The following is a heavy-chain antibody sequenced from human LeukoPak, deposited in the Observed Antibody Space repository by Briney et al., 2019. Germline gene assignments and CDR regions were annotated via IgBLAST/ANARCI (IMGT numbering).Heavy chain of an antibody. Sequence: ASVKVSCKVSGYTLTELSMHWVRQAPGKGLEWMGGFDPEDGETIYAQKFQGRVTMTEDTSTDTAYMELSSLRSEDTAVYYCARGDCSSTSCYTPPGDYWGQGTLVTVSS. J-gene: IGHJ4*02. V-gene: IGHV1-24*01. CDR3: ARGDCSSTSCYTPPGDY. CDR2: FDPEDGET. D-gene: IGHD2-2*02. CDR1: GYTLTELS.